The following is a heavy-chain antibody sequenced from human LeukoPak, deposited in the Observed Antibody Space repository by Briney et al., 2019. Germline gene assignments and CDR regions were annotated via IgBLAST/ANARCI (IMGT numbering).Heavy chain of an antibody. CDR3: AKHYMGSSYNRAVDY. Sequence: SETLSLTCTVSGGSISSYYWSWIRQPPGKGLEWIGYIYYSGSTNYNPSLKSRVTISVDTSKNQFSLKLSSVSAADTAVYYCAKHYMGSSYNRAVDYWGQGTLVTVSS. CDR2: IYYSGST. V-gene: IGHV4-59*08. J-gene: IGHJ4*02. D-gene: IGHD3-10*01. CDR1: GGSISSYY.